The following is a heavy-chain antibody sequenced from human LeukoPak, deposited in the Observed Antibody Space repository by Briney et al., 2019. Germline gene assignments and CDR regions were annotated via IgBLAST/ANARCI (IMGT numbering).Heavy chain of an antibody. J-gene: IGHJ4*02. Sequence: SETLSLTCTVSGGSISSYYWSWIRQPPGKGLEWIGYIYYSGSTNYNPSLKSRVTISVDTSKNQFSLKLSSVTAADTAVYCCARGYSSSWPLDYWGQGTLVTVSS. CDR1: GGSISSYY. D-gene: IGHD6-13*01. V-gene: IGHV4-59*01. CDR2: IYYSGST. CDR3: ARGYSSSWPLDY.